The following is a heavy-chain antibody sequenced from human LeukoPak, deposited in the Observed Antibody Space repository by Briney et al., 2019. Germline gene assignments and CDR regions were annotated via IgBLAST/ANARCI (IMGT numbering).Heavy chain of an antibody. D-gene: IGHD3-22*01. J-gene: IGHJ4*02. CDR1: GYSISSGYY. CDR3: ARYPTYDSRGY. V-gene: IGHV4-38-2*02. Sequence: SETLSLTCTVSGYSISSGYYWGWIRQPPGKGLEWIGSIYHSGSTYYNPSLKSRVTISVDTSKNQFSLKLSSVTAADTAVYYCARYPTYDSRGYWGQGTLVTVSS. CDR2: IYHSGST.